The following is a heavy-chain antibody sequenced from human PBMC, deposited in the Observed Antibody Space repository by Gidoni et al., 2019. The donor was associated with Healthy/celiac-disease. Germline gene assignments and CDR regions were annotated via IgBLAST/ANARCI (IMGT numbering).Heavy chain of an antibody. CDR3: ARDYAVAVGETDWYFDL. D-gene: IGHD6-19*01. V-gene: IGHV3-48*02. Sequence: MDWVRQGPGKGLGWVSMSSSSSSTIYYAYSVKGRVSISSDSDKNSLYLQMNRLRDEDTAIYYYARDYAVAVGETDWYFDLWGRGTLVTVSS. CDR2: SSSSSSTI. J-gene: IGHJ2*01.